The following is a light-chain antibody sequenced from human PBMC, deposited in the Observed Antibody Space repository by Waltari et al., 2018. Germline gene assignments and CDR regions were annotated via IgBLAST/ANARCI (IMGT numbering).Light chain of an antibody. CDR3: VTWDGSLSAL. CDR1: SSDIGNNY. Sequence: QSVLTQPPSVSAAPGQKVTISCSGSSSDIGNNYLSWYQQLPGTAPKLLIYDKNKRPSGIPDRFSGSQSGTSATLGITGLQTGDEADYYCVTWDGSLSALFGGGTKLTVL. J-gene: IGLJ3*02. V-gene: IGLV1-51*01. CDR2: DKN.